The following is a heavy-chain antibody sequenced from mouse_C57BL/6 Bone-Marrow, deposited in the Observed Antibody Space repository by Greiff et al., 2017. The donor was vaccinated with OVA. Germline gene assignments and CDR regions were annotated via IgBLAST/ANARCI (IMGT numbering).Heavy chain of an antibody. CDR2: IHPNSGST. D-gene: IGHD1-1*01. Sequence: VQLQQPGAELVKPGASVTLSCKASGYTFTSYWMPWVTQRPGQGLEWIGMIHPNSGSTNYNEKFKSKATLTVDKSSSTAYMQLSSLTSEDSAVYYCARGRVDYYGSRWYFDDGGQGTTLTVSS. V-gene: IGHV1-64*01. CDR3: ARGRVDYYGSRWYFDD. J-gene: IGHJ2*01. CDR1: GYTFTSYW.